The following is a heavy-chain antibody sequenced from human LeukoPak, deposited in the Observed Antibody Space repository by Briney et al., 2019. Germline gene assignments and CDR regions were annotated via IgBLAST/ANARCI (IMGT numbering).Heavy chain of an antibody. Sequence: GGSLRLSCAASGFIFNNYVMSWVRQGPGKGLEWVSASGGGGGRTYYADSVKGRFTISRDNSKNTLFLQMGSLSAEDTAVYYCAKGEGPTVGITWGQGTLVTVTS. D-gene: IGHD1-7*01. CDR2: SGGGGGRT. CDR1: GFIFNNYV. V-gene: IGHV3-23*01. CDR3: AKGEGPTVGIT. J-gene: IGHJ4*02.